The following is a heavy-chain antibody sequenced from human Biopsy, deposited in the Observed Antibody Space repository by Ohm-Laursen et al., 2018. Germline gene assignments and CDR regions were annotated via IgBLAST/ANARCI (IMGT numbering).Heavy chain of an antibody. D-gene: IGHD2-15*01. CDR2: IYPEDSDT. CDR3: ERPGSPRHCSGGYCATGWFDS. V-gene: IGHV5-51*04. J-gene: IGHJ5*01. Sequence: GESLRISCRGSRDIFINYWIGWVRQMPGKGLGYMGIIYPEDSDTRYSPSFQGQVIISVDMPISTAYLQWSSLKASDSGMYYCERPGSPRHCSGGYCATGWFDSWGQGTLVTVSS. CDR1: RDIFINYW.